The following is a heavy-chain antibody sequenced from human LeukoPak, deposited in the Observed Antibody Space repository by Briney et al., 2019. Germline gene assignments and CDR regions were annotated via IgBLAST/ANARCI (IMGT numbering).Heavy chain of an antibody. CDR2: IYTSGST. CDR1: GGSISSGSYY. V-gene: IGHV4-61*02. D-gene: IGHD6-13*01. Sequence: PSETLSLTCTVSGGSISSGSYYWSWIRQPAGKGLEWIGRIYTSGSTNYNPSLKSRVTISVDTSKNQFSLKLSSVTAADTAVYYCALYSSRQYSFDYWGQGTLVTVSS. CDR3: ALYSSRQYSFDY. J-gene: IGHJ4*02.